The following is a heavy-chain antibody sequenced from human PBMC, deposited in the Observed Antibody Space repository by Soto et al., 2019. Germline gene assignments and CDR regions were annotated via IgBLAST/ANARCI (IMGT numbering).Heavy chain of an antibody. J-gene: IGHJ4*02. CDR1: GYTFTSYY. Sequence: ASVKVSCKASGYTFTSYYMHWVRQAPGQGFEWMGIINPSGGSTSYAQKFQGRVTMTTDTSTSTAYMELRSLRSDDTAVYYCARDGYYDSSGYRPDFDYWGQGTLVTVSS. D-gene: IGHD3-22*01. V-gene: IGHV1-46*01. CDR2: INPSGGST. CDR3: ARDGYYDSSGYRPDFDY.